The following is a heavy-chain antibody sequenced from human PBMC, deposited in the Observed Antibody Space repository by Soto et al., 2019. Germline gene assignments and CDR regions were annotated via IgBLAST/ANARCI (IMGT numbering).Heavy chain of an antibody. Sequence: GGSLRLSCAASGFIFRNAWMSWVRQTPGKGLEWVGRIKSKSAGGTVDYAAPVKGRFIIARDDSENTLYLQMDSLKTEDTAVYYCASDLDTQCGGVLWGQGTLVTVSS. CDR2: IKSKSAGGTV. CDR3: ASDLDTQCGGVL. D-gene: IGHD3-16*01. CDR1: GFIFRNAW. J-gene: IGHJ4*02. V-gene: IGHV3-15*01.